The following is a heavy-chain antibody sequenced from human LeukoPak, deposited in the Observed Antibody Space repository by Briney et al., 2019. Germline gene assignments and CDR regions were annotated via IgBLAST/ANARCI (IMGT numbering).Heavy chain of an antibody. Sequence: SETLSLTCAVYGGSFSGYYWSWIRQPPGKGLEWIGEINHSGSTNYNPSLKSRVTISVDKSKNQFSLKLSSVTAADTAVYYCASKPADYYDSSGYGRYYYYYYMDVWGKGTTVTVSS. D-gene: IGHD3-22*01. J-gene: IGHJ6*03. CDR3: ASKPADYYDSSGYGRYYYYYYMDV. CDR2: INHSGST. V-gene: IGHV4-34*01. CDR1: GGSFSGYY.